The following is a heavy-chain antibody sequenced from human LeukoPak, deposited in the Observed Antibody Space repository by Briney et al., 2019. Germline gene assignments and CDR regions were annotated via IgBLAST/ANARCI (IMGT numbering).Heavy chain of an antibody. Sequence: EASVKVFCKASGYTFTGYYIHWVRQAPGQGLEWMGWINSNSGGTNYEQRLQGRVTLTRDTSTSTAYMELSSLTYDDTAVYYCARDWAGFGSGWYDFWGQGTLVTVSS. CDR3: ARDWAGFGSGWYDF. CDR1: GYTFTGYY. J-gene: IGHJ5*01. CDR2: INSNSGGT. D-gene: IGHD6-19*01. V-gene: IGHV1-2*02.